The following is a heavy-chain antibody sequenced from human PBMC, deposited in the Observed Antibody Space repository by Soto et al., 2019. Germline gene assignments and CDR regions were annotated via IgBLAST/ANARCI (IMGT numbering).Heavy chain of an antibody. D-gene: IGHD3-10*01. V-gene: IGHV3-30-3*01. CDR1: GFTFSSYA. CDR3: ARDHYLDY. CDR2: ISYDGSNK. J-gene: IGHJ4*02. Sequence: QVQLVESGGGVVQPGRSLRLSCAASGFTFSSYAMHWVRQAPGKGLEWVAVISYDGSNKYYTDSVKGRFTISRDNSKNTLYLQMNSLRAEDTAVYYCARDHYLDYWGQRTLVTVSS.